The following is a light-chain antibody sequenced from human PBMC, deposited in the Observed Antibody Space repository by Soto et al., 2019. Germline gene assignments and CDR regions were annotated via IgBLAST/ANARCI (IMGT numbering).Light chain of an antibody. J-gene: IGLJ2*01. Sequence: QAVVTQPPSASGTPGQRVTISCSGSSSNIGSNYVYWYQQLPGTAPKLLIYRNNQRPFGVSDRFSGSKSGTSASLAISGLRSDDEADYYCAAWDDSLNVLFGGGTKLTVL. CDR3: AAWDDSLNVL. CDR1: SSNIGSNY. V-gene: IGLV1-47*01. CDR2: RNN.